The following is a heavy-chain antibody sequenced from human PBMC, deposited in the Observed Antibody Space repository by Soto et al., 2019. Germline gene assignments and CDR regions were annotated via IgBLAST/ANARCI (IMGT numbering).Heavy chain of an antibody. D-gene: IGHD6-19*01. V-gene: IGHV1-69*13. J-gene: IGHJ6*02. Sequence: SVKVSCKASRVAFSKFIVTWVRQAPGLGLEWVGGIIPIFGTANYAQKFQGRVTITADESTSTSYMEVNNLRSEDTAVYYCAKVRYSSPMGYYYGMDVWGQGTTVTVS. CDR2: IIPIFGTA. CDR1: RVAFSKFI. CDR3: AKVRYSSPMGYYYGMDV.